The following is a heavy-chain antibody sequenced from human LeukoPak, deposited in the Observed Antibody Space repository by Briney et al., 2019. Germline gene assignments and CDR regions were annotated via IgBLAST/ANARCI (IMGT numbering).Heavy chain of an antibody. CDR2: IDWDDDK. J-gene: IGHJ6*02. Sequence: SGPTLVNPTQTLTLTCTFSGFSLSTSGMCVSWIRQPPGKALEWLARIDWDDDKYYSTSLKSRLTISKDTSKNQVVLTMTNMDPVDTATYYCARIIGFYGSGSYYVYGMDVWGQGTTVTVSS. D-gene: IGHD3-10*01. CDR3: ARIIGFYGSGSYYVYGMDV. V-gene: IGHV2-70*11. CDR1: GFSLSTSGMC.